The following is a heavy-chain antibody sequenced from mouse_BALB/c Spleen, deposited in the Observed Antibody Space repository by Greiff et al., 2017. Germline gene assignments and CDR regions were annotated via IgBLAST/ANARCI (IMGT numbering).Heavy chain of an antibody. CDR1: GFTFSDYY. J-gene: IGHJ3*01. CDR3: ARDGYYGNYVAY. D-gene: IGHD2-1*01. CDR2: ISDGGSYT. Sequence: EVQVVESGGGLVKPGGSLKLSCAASGFTFSDYYMYWVRQTPEKRLEWVATISDGGSYTYYPDSVKGRFTISRDNAKNNLYLQMSSLKSEDTAMYYCARDGYYGNYVAYWGQGTLVTVSA. V-gene: IGHV5-4*02.